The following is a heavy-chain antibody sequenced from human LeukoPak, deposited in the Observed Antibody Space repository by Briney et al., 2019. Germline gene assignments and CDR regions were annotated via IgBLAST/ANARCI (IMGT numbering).Heavy chain of an antibody. Sequence: GASVTVSFTSSVGSFSNYAITWVRQAPGQGLEWMGRIIPIFGATTYAQKFQGRVTITADMGSSTAYLELTGLTSEDTALYFCAKQGAVRQDYYMDVWGNGTTVIVSS. CDR1: VGSFSNYA. CDR2: IIPIFGAT. CDR3: AKQGAVRQDYYMDV. J-gene: IGHJ6*03. D-gene: IGHD3-16*01. V-gene: IGHV1-69*06.